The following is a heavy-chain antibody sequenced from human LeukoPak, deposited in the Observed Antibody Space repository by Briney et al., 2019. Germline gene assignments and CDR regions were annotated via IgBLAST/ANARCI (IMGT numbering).Heavy chain of an antibody. CDR1: GYTFSNYD. CDR3: ARGRVAVTGPLYWHMDV. D-gene: IGHD6-19*01. Sequence: ASVKVSCKASGYTFSNYDINWVRQATGQGLEWMGWMNPNSGNTGYAQNFQGRVTISRNTSISTAYMELSSLRSEDTAVYYCARGRVAVTGPLYWHMDVWGKGTTVTVSS. J-gene: IGHJ6*03. V-gene: IGHV1-8*03. CDR2: MNPNSGNT.